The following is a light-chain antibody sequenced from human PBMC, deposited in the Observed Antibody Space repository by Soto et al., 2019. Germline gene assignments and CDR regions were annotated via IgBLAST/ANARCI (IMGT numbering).Light chain of an antibody. J-gene: IGLJ2*01. V-gene: IGLV2-23*01. CDR2: EDS. CDR3: CSYAGSSTVV. CDR1: SSDVGSYNL. Sequence: QSVLTQPASLSGSPGQSVTISCSGSSSDVGSYNLVSWYQHHPGEVPKVVIYEDSRRPSGVSPRFSGSKSGNTASLTISGLQAEDEADYFCCSYAGSSTVVFGGGTKVTVL.